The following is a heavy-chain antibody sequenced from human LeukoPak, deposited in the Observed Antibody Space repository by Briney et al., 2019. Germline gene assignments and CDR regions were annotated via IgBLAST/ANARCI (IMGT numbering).Heavy chain of an antibody. D-gene: IGHD2-2*01. CDR3: AKARYCTSTSCYRLTYYYYYGMDV. J-gene: IGHJ6*02. Sequence: PGRSLRLSCAASGFTFSSYGMHWVRQAPGKGLEWVAVISYDGSNQYYADFVKGPFPISRDNSKNTLYLQMDSLRAEDTAVYYCAKARYCTSTSCYRLTYYYYYGMDVWGQGTTVAVSS. CDR2: ISYDGSNQ. V-gene: IGHV3-30*18. CDR1: GFTFSSYG.